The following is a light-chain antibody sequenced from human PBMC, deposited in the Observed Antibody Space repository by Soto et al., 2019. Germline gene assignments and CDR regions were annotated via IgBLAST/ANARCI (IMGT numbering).Light chain of an antibody. CDR2: EVI. Sequence: QSALTQPASVSGAPGQSITISCTGTNSDVNYVSWHQQHPGKAPKLMIYEVINRSSGVSTRFSGSKSGNTASLTISGLQAEDEADYCCSSSTSSNTFVFGTGTKVTVL. V-gene: IGLV2-14*01. J-gene: IGLJ1*01. CDR3: SSSTSSNTFV. CDR1: NSDVNY.